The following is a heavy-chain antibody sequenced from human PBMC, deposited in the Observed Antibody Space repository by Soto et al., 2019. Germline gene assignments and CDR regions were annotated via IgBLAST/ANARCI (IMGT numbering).Heavy chain of an antibody. J-gene: IGHJ3*02. Sequence: GESLKISCAASGFTFSSYGMHWVRQAPGKGLEWVAVIWYDGSNKYYADSVKGRFTISRDNSKNTLYLQMNSLRAEDTAVYYCARRYCSGGSCYYPGDPGAFDIWGQGTMVTVSS. CDR2: IWYDGSNK. D-gene: IGHD2-15*01. CDR1: GFTFSSYG. V-gene: IGHV3-33*01. CDR3: ARRYCSGGSCYYPGDPGAFDI.